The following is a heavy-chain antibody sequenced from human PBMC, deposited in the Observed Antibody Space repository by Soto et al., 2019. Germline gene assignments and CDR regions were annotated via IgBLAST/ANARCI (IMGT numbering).Heavy chain of an antibody. CDR2: ISGSGGST. Sequence: GGSLRLSCAASGFTFSSYAMSWVRQAPGKGLEWVSAISGSGGSTYYADSVKGRFTISRDNSKNTLYLQMNSLRAEDTAVYYCAKDHTGDPTNWDFDLWGRGPLVTVSS. CDR3: AKDHTGDPTNWDFDL. J-gene: IGHJ2*01. CDR1: GFTFSSYA. D-gene: IGHD3-10*01. V-gene: IGHV3-23*01.